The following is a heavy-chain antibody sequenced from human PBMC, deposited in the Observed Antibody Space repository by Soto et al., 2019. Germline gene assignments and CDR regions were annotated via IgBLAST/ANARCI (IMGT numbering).Heavy chain of an antibody. D-gene: IGHD1-1*01. CDR2: IWYDGSKE. J-gene: IGHJ6*02. Sequence: GGSLRLSCAASGLPFNRNGMHWVRQAPGKGLEWVAVIWYDGSKEYYSDSVKGRFTISRDNSKNMLYLQMNSVRVEDTAVYFCARDRSAGNYFYYGMDVWGQGTTVTVSS. V-gene: IGHV3-33*01. CDR3: ARDRSAGNYFYYGMDV. CDR1: GLPFNRNG.